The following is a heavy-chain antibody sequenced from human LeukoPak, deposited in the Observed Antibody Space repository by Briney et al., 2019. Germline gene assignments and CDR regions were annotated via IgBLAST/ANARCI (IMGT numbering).Heavy chain of an antibody. CDR2: IYYSGST. CDR3: ARNKRADI. V-gene: IGHV4-39*01. Sequence: PSETLSLTCTVSGGSISSSSYYWGWVRQPPGKGLEWIGSIYYSGSTYYNPSLKSRVTISVDTSKNQFSLKLSSVTAADTAVYYCARNKRADIWGQGTMVTVSS. CDR1: GGSISSSSYY. J-gene: IGHJ3*02. D-gene: IGHD1/OR15-1a*01.